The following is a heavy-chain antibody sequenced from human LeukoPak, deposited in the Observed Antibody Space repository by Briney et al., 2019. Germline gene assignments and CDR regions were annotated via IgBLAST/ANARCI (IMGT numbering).Heavy chain of an antibody. V-gene: IGHV3-30*04. D-gene: IGHD6-25*01. CDR2: ISYDGSNK. CDR1: GFAFSSYA. Sequence: GGSLRLSCAASGFAFSSYAMHWVRQAPGKGLEWVAVISYDGSNKYYADSVKGRFTISRDNSKNTLYLLMNSLRAEDTAVYYCARDRGISSSGSMDVWGKGTTVTVSS. CDR3: ARDRGISSSGSMDV. J-gene: IGHJ6*04.